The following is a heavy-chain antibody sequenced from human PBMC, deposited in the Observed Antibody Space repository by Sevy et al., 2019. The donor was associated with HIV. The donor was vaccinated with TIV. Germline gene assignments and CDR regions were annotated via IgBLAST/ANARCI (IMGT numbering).Heavy chain of an antibody. Sequence: GGSLRLSCVASGFTFNIYVMNWVRQAPGKGLEWVSSIGPGHDNTYYADSVKGRFTISRDNSKNTLYLQMDSLRAEDTAVYYCVKDRGGNYPWVIDYWGQGALVTVSS. CDR2: IGPGHDNT. CDR3: VKDRGGNYPWVIDY. V-gene: IGHV3-23*01. CDR1: GFTFNIYV. J-gene: IGHJ4*02. D-gene: IGHD1-26*01.